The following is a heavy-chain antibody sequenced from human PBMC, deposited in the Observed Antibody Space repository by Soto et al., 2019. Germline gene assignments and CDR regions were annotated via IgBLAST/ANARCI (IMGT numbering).Heavy chain of an antibody. CDR2: IYPSDSDT. CDR1: GYHFTNYW. D-gene: IGHD6-13*01. J-gene: IGHJ6*01. Sequence: GESLKISCKGSGYHFTNYWIGWVRQMPGKGLEWMGFIYPSDSDTRYSPSFQGQVTISADKSINTTYLQWSSLKASDTAIYYCARQAAAGKYYYAMDVWGQGTTVTVYS. V-gene: IGHV5-51*01. CDR3: ARQAAAGKYYYAMDV.